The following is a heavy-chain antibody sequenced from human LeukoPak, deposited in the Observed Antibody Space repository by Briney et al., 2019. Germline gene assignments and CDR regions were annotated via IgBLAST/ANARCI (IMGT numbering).Heavy chain of an antibody. D-gene: IGHD6-6*01. Sequence: SETLSPTCAVYGGSFSGYYWSWIRQPPGKGLEWIGEINHSGSTNYNPSLKSRVTISVDTSKNQFSLKLSSVTAADTAVYYCARGPIRIAARIHFDYWGQGTLVTVSS. CDR2: INHSGST. CDR3: ARGPIRIAARIHFDY. V-gene: IGHV4-34*01. J-gene: IGHJ4*02. CDR1: GGSFSGYY.